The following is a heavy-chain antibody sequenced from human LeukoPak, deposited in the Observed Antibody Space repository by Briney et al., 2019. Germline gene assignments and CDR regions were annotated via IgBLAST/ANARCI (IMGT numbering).Heavy chain of an antibody. CDR1: GGSFSGYY. J-gene: IGHJ6*04. CDR2: INHSGST. V-gene: IGHV4-34*01. CDR3: ATQAYCSGGSCYSGPYGMDV. D-gene: IGHD2-15*01. Sequence: PSETLSLTCAVYGGSFSGYYRSWIRQPPGKGLEWIGEINHSGSTNYNPSLKSRVTISVDTSKNQFSLKLSSVTAADTAVYYCATQAYCSGGSCYSGPYGMDVWGKGTTVTVSS.